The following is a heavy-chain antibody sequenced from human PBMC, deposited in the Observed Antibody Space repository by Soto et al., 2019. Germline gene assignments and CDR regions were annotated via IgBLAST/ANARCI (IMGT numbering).Heavy chain of an antibody. V-gene: IGHV4-4*02. Sequence: QVQLQESGPGLVKPSGTLSLTCAVSGGSISSSNWWSWVRQPPGKGLEWIGEIYHSGSTNYNPSHTSRVTISVAKAQAQVSLKPSPVTAADTAVHYCASVSGSYYYGMDVWGQGTTVTVSS. CDR1: GGSISSSNW. D-gene: IGHD1-26*01. CDR2: IYHSGST. J-gene: IGHJ6*02. CDR3: ASVSGSYYYGMDV.